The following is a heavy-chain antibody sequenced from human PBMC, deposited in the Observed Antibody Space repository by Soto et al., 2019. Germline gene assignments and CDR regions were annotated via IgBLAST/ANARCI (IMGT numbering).Heavy chain of an antibody. CDR2: IYFTGST. CDR1: GASISTGGYY. J-gene: IGHJ4*02. Sequence: QVQLQESGPGLVKPSQTVSLTCTVSGASISTGGYYWSWIRQQPGKGLEWIGYIYFTGSTYYNPSLKSRLTISVDTSNNQYSLKLSSVTVEDTAVYYCALNLIRGVIQTFDYWGQGALVTVSS. CDR3: ALNLIRGVIQTFDY. D-gene: IGHD3-10*01. V-gene: IGHV4-31*03.